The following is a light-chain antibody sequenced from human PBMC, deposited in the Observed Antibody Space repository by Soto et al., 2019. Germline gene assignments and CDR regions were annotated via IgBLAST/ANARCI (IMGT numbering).Light chain of an antibody. Sequence: QSVLTQPPSASGSPGQSVTISCAGTSSDVGGYNYVSWYQQHPGKAPKLMIYEVNKRPSGVPDRFSGSKSGNTASLTVSGLQADDEADYYCSSRAGSNGDVFGTGTKVTVL. V-gene: IGLV2-8*01. CDR3: SSRAGSNGDV. J-gene: IGLJ1*01. CDR2: EVN. CDR1: SSDVGGYNY.